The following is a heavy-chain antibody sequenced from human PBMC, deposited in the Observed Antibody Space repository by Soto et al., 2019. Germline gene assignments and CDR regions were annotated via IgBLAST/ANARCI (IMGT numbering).Heavy chain of an antibody. Sequence: LRLSCAASGFTFSNAWMSWVRQAPGKGLEWVGRIKSKTDGGTTGYAAPVKGRFTISRDDSKNTLYLQMNSLKTEDTAVYYCTTVGDYGDYYYGMDVWGQGXTVTVYS. J-gene: IGHJ6*02. CDR1: GFTFSNAW. CDR2: IKSKTDGGTT. V-gene: IGHV3-15*01. CDR3: TTVGDYGDYYYGMDV. D-gene: IGHD4-17*01.